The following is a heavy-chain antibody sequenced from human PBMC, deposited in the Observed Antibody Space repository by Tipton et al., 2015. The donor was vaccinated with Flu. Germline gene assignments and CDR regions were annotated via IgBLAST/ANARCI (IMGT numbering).Heavy chain of an antibody. D-gene: IGHD4-17*01. Sequence: SLRLSCAASGFTFSSYAMSWVRQAPGKGLEWVSVISGSGGGAYYADSVKGRFTISRDNSKNRLHLQMSSPRVEDTAVYYCAKEGGTVTTWHAFDVWGQGTMVTVSP. CDR2: ISGSGGGA. CDR3: AKEGGTVTTWHAFDV. J-gene: IGHJ3*01. CDR1: GFTFSSYA. V-gene: IGHV3-23*01.